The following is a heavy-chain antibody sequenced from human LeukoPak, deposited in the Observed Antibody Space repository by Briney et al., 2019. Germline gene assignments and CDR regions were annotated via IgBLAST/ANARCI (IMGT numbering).Heavy chain of an antibody. J-gene: IGHJ4*02. D-gene: IGHD6-6*01. Sequence: PGGSLRLSCAASGFTFSSYSMNWVRQAPGKGLEWVSSISSSSSYIYYADSVKGRFTISRDNAKNSLYLQMNSLRAEDTAVYYCARTNSSSPRDDFDYWGQGTLVTVSS. CDR1: GFTFSSYS. CDR3: ARTNSSSPRDDFDY. CDR2: ISSSSSYI. V-gene: IGHV3-21*04.